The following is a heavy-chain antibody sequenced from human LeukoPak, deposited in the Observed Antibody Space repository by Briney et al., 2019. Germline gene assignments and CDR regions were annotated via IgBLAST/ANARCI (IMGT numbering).Heavy chain of an antibody. J-gene: IGHJ1*01. CDR2: ITTNGGRT. D-gene: IGHD3-22*01. V-gene: IGHV3-23*01. Sequence: GGSLRPSCAASGFTFASYGMSWVRQAPGKGLEWVSFITTNGGRTSYADSVEGRFTISRDNPRNTLYMQMNSLRDEDTAVYYCAIMHGYYDGTGYWVQWGQGTLVTVSS. CDR1: GFTFASYG. CDR3: AIMHGYYDGTGYWVQ.